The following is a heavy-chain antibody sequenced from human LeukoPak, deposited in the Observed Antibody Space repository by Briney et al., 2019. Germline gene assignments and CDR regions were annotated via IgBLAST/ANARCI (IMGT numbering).Heavy chain of an antibody. V-gene: IGHV4-31*03. CDR2: IYYSGST. CDR1: ARSITSGGYY. D-gene: IGHD4-17*01. Sequence: PSPTLSLICTLSARSITSGGYYSGWIRQHPGKGLEWIGYIYYSGSTYYNPSLQSRVTISVDTSKNQFSLKLSSVTAADTAVYYCARGRGDYTGVEYFQHWGQGTLVTVSS. CDR3: ARGRGDYTGVEYFQH. J-gene: IGHJ1*01.